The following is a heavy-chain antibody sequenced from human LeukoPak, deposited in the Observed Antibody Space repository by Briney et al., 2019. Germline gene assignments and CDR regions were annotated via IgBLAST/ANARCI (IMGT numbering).Heavy chain of an antibody. CDR3: AKAFRVNSYVYYFDY. Sequence: PGGSLRLSCAASGFTFDDYAMHWVRQAPGKGLEWVSGISWNSGSIGYADSVKGRFTISRDTAKNSLYLQMNSLRAEDTALYYCAKAFRVNSYVYYFDYWGQGTLVTVSS. D-gene: IGHD5-18*01. V-gene: IGHV3-9*01. J-gene: IGHJ4*02. CDR2: ISWNSGSI. CDR1: GFTFDDYA.